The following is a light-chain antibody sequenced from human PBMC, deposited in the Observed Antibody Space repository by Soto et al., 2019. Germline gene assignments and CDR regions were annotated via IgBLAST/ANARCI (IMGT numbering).Light chain of an antibody. CDR2: AAS. CDR3: QQYNPYSPWT. J-gene: IGKJ1*01. CDR1: QSISSY. V-gene: IGKV1-39*01. Sequence: DIQMTQSPSSLSASVGDRFTITCRSSQSISSYLNWYQQKPGKAPKLLIYAASSLKSGVPSRFSGSGSGTDFTLTISGLQPDDFATYYCQQYNPYSPWTFGQGTKVDI.